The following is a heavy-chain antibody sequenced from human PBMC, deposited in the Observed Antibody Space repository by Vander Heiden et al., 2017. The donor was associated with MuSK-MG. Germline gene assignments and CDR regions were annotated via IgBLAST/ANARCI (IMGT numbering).Heavy chain of an antibody. CDR2: TYYTSKWYN. D-gene: IGHD3-16*01. CDR1: GDSVSSNSAT. Sequence: VQLQQSGPGLVKPSPTLSLTCAISGDSVSSNSATWNWIRQSPSRGLEWLGRTYYTSKWYNDYAGSWKCRITINPDTSKNQVSLHLNSLTTDDTAVYYCAGAWQNGGRHNWFDPWGQGTLVTVSS. V-gene: IGHV6-1*01. CDR3: AGAWQNGGRHNWFDP. J-gene: IGHJ5*02.